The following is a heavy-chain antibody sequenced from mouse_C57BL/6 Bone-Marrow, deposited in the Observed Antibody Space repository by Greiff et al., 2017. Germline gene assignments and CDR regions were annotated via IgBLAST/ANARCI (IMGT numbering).Heavy chain of an antibody. V-gene: IGHV1-50*01. CDR3: AREGSTDWYFDV. Sequence: QVQLQQPGAELVKPGASVKLSCKASGYTFTSYWMQWVKQRPGQGLEWIGEIDPSDSYTNYNHKFKGKATLTVDTSSSTAYMQLSSLTSEDSAVYYCAREGSTDWYFDVWGTGTTVTVSS. CDR2: IDPSDSYT. D-gene: IGHD1-1*01. CDR1: GYTFTSYW. J-gene: IGHJ1*03.